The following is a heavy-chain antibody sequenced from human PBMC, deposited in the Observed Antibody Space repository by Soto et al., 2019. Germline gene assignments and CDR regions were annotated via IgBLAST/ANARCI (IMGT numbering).Heavy chain of an antibody. J-gene: IGHJ6*02. CDR1: GGTFSSYA. CDR2: IIPIFGTA. Sequence: QVQLVQSGAEVKKPGSSVKVSCKASGGTFSSYAISWVRQAPGQGLEWMGGIIPIFGTADYAQKFQGRVTITADESTSTAYMELSSLRSEDTAVYYCESPPNESSGYYYGMDVWGQGTTVTVSS. D-gene: IGHD6-19*01. CDR3: ESPPNESSGYYYGMDV. V-gene: IGHV1-69*12.